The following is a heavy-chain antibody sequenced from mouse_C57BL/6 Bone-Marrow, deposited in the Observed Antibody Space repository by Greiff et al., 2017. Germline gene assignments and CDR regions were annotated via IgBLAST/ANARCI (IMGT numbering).Heavy chain of an antibody. J-gene: IGHJ2*01. CDR1: GFTFSSYG. Sequence: DVQLLQSGGDLVMPGGSLKLSCAASGFTFSSYGMSWVRQTPGQSLEWVGTIGSGGSYTNYPHSVKGTFTFSRDNSTNTLYMQMSSLKSEDSAIYYCARRGVVPLDYWGQGTTLTVSS. V-gene: IGHV5-6*01. CDR3: ARRGVVPLDY. CDR2: IGSGGSYT. D-gene: IGHD1-1*01.